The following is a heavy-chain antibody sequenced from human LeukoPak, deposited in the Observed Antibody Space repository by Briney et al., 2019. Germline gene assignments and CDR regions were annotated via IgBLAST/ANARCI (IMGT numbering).Heavy chain of an antibody. V-gene: IGHV4-59*01. Sequence: SETLSLTCTVSGGSISSYYWSWIRQPPGKGLEWIGYIYYSGSTNYNPSLKSRVTISVDTSKNQFSLKLSSVTAADTAVHYCARAPGTTFDYWGHGNMVTVSS. J-gene: IGHJ4*01. CDR1: GGSISSYY. CDR2: IYYSGST. CDR3: ARAPGTTFDY. D-gene: IGHD4-17*01.